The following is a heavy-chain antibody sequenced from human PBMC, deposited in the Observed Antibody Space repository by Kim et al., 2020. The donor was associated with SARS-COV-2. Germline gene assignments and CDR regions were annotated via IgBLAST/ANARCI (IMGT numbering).Heavy chain of an antibody. CDR3: ARDYYDSRGYYSLNY. CDR1: GFFVSDNY. J-gene: IGHJ4*02. D-gene: IGHD3-22*01. CDR2: IYGGGNT. V-gene: IGHV3-66*01. Sequence: GGSLRLSCAASGFFVSDNYMSWVRQAPGKGLEWVSVIYGGGNTFYADSVKGRFTISRDISKNTLYLQMNSLRAEDTAVYYCARDYYDSRGYYSLNYWGQG.